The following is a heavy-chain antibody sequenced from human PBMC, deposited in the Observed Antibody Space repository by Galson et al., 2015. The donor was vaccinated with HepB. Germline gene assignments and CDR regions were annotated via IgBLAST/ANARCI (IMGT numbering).Heavy chain of an antibody. D-gene: IGHD2-21*02. CDR1: EFIDSSYA. CDR2: ISGSGGST. J-gene: IGHJ4*02. Sequence: FLRLSCAASEFIDSSYAMNWVGQAPGKGLEWVSAISGSGGSTYYADSVKGRFTISRDNSKNTLYLQMNSLRAEDTAVYFCAKGRTGTATGFDYWGQGTLVTVSS. CDR3: AKGRTGTATGFDY. V-gene: IGHV3-23*01.